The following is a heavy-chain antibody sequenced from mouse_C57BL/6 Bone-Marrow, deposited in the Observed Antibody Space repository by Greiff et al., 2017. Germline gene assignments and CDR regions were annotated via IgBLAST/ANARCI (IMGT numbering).Heavy chain of an antibody. J-gene: IGHJ3*01. V-gene: IGHV1-50*01. CDR3: ARSGYYGSSYSWFAY. CDR1: GYTFTGYW. Sequence: QVQLQQPGAELVKPGASVKLSCKASGYTFTGYWMQWVKQRPGQGLEWIGEIDPSDSYTNYNQKFKGKATLTVDTSSSTAYMQLSSLTSEDSAVDYCARSGYYGSSYSWFAYWGQGTLVTVSA. CDR2: IDPSDSYT. D-gene: IGHD1-1*01.